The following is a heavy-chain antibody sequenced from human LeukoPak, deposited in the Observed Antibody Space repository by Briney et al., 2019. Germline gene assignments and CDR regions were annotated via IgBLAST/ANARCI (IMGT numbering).Heavy chain of an antibody. Sequence: SETLSLTCTVSGGSFTGDYYWAWIRQPPGKGLGCIGSIYSGGRIYYNPSLKSRVSISIDTSNNDLSLRVTSVTAADTAGYYCARAPWAYGNYVHAFDIWGQGTMVTVSS. J-gene: IGHJ3*02. V-gene: IGHV4-39*07. D-gene: IGHD4-11*01. CDR1: GGSFTGDYY. CDR3: ARAPWAYGNYVHAFDI. CDR2: IYSGGRI.